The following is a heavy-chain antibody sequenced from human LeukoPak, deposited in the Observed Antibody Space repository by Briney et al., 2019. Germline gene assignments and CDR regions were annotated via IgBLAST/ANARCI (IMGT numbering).Heavy chain of an antibody. Sequence: VGSLRLSCAASGVTFSGAAMPCVRQASGQGLGWGGGIRSNAISYATAYAASVKGRFTISREDSKTTAYLQMTSLRTEDTAVYYRTRPARDQPTGTTPLDYYGMDVWGQGTTVTVSS. J-gene: IGHJ6*02. D-gene: IGHD1-7*01. CDR3: TRPARDQPTGTTPLDYYGMDV. CDR2: IRSNAISYAT. CDR1: GVTFSGAA. V-gene: IGHV3-73*01.